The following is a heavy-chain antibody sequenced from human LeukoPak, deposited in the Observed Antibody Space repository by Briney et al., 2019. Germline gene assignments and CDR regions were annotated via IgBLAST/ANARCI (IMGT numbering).Heavy chain of an antibody. D-gene: IGHD3-22*01. J-gene: IGHJ1*01. CDR3: AKSSGYYSAEYFQH. CDR2: ISGSGGST. V-gene: IGHV3-23*01. Sequence: PGGSLRLSCAASGFTFSSYAMSWVRQAPGKGLEWVSAISGSGGSTYYADSVKGRFTISRDNSRNTLYLQMNSLRAEDTAVYYCAKSSGYYSAEYFQHWGQGTLVTVSS. CDR1: GFTFSSYA.